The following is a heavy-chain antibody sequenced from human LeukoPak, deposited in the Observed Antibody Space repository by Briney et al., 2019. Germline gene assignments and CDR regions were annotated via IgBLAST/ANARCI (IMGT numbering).Heavy chain of an antibody. J-gene: IGHJ4*02. CDR2: IYPGDSET. CDR1: GYSFTNYW. Sequence: GESLKISCKCSGYSFTNYWIGWVRQMPGKGLECMGIIYPGDSETRYSPSFQGQVTFSADTSIDTAYVQWSSLEASDTAIYYCARLQLLSAAGTFDYWGQGALVTVSS. V-gene: IGHV5-51*01. D-gene: IGHD6-13*01. CDR3: ARLQLLSAAGTFDY.